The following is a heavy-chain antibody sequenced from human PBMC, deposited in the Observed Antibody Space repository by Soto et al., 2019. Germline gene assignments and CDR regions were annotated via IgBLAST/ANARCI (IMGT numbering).Heavy chain of an antibody. CDR1: GGSISSYY. Sequence: SETLSLTCTVSGGSISSYYWSWIRQPPGKGLEWIGYIYYSGSTNYNPSLKSRVTISVDTSKNQFSLKLSSVTAADTAVYYCARGFTMIVVVPFDPWGQGTLVTVSS. CDR2: IYYSGST. CDR3: ARGFTMIVVVPFDP. J-gene: IGHJ5*02. D-gene: IGHD3-22*01. V-gene: IGHV4-59*01.